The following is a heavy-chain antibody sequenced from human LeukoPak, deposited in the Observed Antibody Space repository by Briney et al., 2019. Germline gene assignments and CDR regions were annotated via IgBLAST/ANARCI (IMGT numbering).Heavy chain of an antibody. CDR3: ARGRFISYYYYYMDV. D-gene: IGHD3-10*01. CDR2: MNPNSGNT. CDR1: GYTFTSYD. V-gene: IGHV1-8*01. Sequence: ASVKVSCKASGYTFTSYDINWVRQATGQGLEWMGWMNPNSGNTGYAQKFQGRVTMTRNTSISTAYMELSSLRSEDTAVYYCARGRFISYYYYYMDVWGKGTTVTVSS. J-gene: IGHJ6*03.